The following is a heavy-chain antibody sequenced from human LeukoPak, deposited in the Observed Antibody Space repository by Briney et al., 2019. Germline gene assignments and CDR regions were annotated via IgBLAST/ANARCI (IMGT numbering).Heavy chain of an antibody. D-gene: IGHD3-9*01. J-gene: IGHJ4*02. V-gene: IGHV4-59*01. CDR2: SYYTGST. CDR3: ARETLDWFIDN. CDR1: GGSITSYY. Sequence: SETLSLTCSVSGGSITSYYWSWIRQPPGEGLEYIGHSYYTGSTNYNPSLKSRVTISVDTSRNQFSLRLSSVTAADTAVYYCARETLDWFIDNWGQGTLVTVSS.